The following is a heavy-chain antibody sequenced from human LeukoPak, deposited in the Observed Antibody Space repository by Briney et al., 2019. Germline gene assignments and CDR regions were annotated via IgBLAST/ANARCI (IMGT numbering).Heavy chain of an antibody. J-gene: IGHJ4*02. D-gene: IGHD1-26*01. V-gene: IGHV3-66*02. CDR3: ARDSGSFISFGY. CDR2: IYSGGST. CDR1: GFTVSSNY. Sequence: PGGSLRLSCAASGFTVSSNYMSWVRQAPGKGLEWDSVIYSGGSTYYADSVKGRFTISRDNSKNTLYLQMNSLRAEDTAVYYCARDSGSFISFGYWGQGTLVTVSS.